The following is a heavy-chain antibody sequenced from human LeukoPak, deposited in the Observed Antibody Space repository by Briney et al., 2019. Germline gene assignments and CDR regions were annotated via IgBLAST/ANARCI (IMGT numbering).Heavy chain of an antibody. D-gene: IGHD3-22*01. CDR2: IYHSGRT. CDR3: ARDNYDNSGYYFDY. CDR1: GDSISSSNW. V-gene: IGHV4-4*02. J-gene: IGHJ4*02. Sequence: PSETLSLTCAVSGDSISSSNWWSWVRRPPGKGLEWIGEIYHSGRTNYTPSLKSRVTISVDKSKNQLSLKLSSVTAADTAVYYCARDNYDNSGYYFDYWGQGTLVTVSS.